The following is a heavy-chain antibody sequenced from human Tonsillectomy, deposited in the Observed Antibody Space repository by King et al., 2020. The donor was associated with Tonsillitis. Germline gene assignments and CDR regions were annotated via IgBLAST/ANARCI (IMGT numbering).Heavy chain of an antibody. CDR2: IYHSGTT. Sequence: LQLQESGPGLVKPSETLSLTCAVSGGSISRHYWSWIRQPPGKGLEWIGYIYHSGTTDYNPSIKSRVTISIDTSRNQFSLKLRSVTATDTAVYYCARSPTTVVPEFDYWGQGSLVTVSS. V-gene: IGHV4-59*08. CDR1: GGSISRHY. CDR3: ARSPTTVVPEFDY. J-gene: IGHJ4*02. D-gene: IGHD4-23*01.